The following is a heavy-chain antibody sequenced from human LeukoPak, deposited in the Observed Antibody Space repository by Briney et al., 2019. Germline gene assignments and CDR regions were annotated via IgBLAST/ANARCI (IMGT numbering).Heavy chain of an antibody. Sequence: GESLKISCNGSGYXFITYCIRWVRQMPGKGLGWMCVICHRDSHTRYSPSFQGQVTISADKSITTAYLHWSSLKASDNAMYYCARLRTYGDYAINYWGQGTLVTVSS. CDR1: GYXFITYC. D-gene: IGHD4-17*01. V-gene: IGHV5-51*01. CDR3: ARLRTYGDYAINY. CDR2: ICHRDSHT. J-gene: IGHJ4*02.